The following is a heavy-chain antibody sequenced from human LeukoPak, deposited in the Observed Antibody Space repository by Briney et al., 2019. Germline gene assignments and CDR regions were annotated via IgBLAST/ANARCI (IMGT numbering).Heavy chain of an antibody. Sequence: PETLSLTCAVDAGSFSGYYWSWIRQPPGNGMEWNGEIKHSGSTNYNPSLKSRVTISVDTSKNQCSLKLSSVTAADTAVYYCARQGQLASMDVWGKGTTVTVSS. CDR3: ARQGQLASMDV. CDR1: AGSFSGYY. J-gene: IGHJ6*03. D-gene: IGHD6-6*01. CDR2: IKHSGST. V-gene: IGHV4-34*01.